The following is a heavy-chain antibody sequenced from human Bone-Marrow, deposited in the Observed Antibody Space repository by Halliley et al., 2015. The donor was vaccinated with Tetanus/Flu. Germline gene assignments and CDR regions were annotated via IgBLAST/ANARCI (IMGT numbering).Heavy chain of an antibody. CDR3: ARLQYGDYGSAVGY. J-gene: IGHJ4*02. CDR1: GYTFSNHW. CDR2: IRQDGSEI. D-gene: IGHD4-17*01. V-gene: IGHV3-7*03. Sequence: SLRLSCAASGYTFSNHWMTWVRQAPGKGLEWVANIRQDGSEIKYVDSVKGRFTISRDNAKNSLYLQMNSLRVEDTAVYYCARLQYGDYGSAVGYWGQGTLVTVSS.